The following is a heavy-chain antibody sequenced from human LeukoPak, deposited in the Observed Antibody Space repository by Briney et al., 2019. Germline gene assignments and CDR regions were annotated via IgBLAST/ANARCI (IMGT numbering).Heavy chain of an antibody. CDR2: INSDGSGT. D-gene: IGHD3-22*01. Sequence: GGSLRLSCAASGFTFSSYWMHWVRQAPGKGLVWVSRINSDGSGTSYADSVKGRFTISRDNAKNTLYLQMNSLRAEDTAVYYCARLEYYYDSSGYYGYWGQGTLVTVSS. J-gene: IGHJ4*02. V-gene: IGHV3-74*01. CDR3: ARLEYYYDSSGYYGY. CDR1: GFTFSSYW.